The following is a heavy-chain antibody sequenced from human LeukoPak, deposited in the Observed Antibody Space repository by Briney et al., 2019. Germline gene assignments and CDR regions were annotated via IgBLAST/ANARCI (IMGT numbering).Heavy chain of an antibody. CDR2: ITGDGTTT. CDR3: AKMQGYFDY. V-gene: IGHV3-23*01. J-gene: IGHJ4*02. CDR1: GFTFSNYG. Sequence: GGSLRLSCAASGFTFSNYGMIWVRQAPGKGLQWVSAITGDGTTTFYADSVKGRFTISRDNSKNMLYLQMSSLRAEDTAIYYCAKMQGYFDYWGQGTLVPVSS.